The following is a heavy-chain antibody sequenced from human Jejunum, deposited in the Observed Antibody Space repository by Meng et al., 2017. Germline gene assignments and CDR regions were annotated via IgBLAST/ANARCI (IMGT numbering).Heavy chain of an antibody. CDR2: MLNDGTNK. V-gene: IGHV3-33*08. J-gene: IGHJ4*02. CDR3: TIASGDYRWTFDY. Sequence: QLERVGLWGGVVQPGRSLRLSLAASTASFSHFGMHWVRQAPGKGLEWVALMLNDGTNKYYADSVKGRFTISRDNSKNTLYLQMNSLRVEDTAVYYCTIASGDYRWTFDYWGQGTLVTVSS. CDR1: TASFSHFG. D-gene: IGHD4-17*01.